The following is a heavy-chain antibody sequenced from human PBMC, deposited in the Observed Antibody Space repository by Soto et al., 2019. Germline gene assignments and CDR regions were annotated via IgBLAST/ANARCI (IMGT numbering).Heavy chain of an antibody. V-gene: IGHV3-30-3*01. CDR2: ISYDGSNK. CDR3: ARAGGWYYFDY. Sequence: QVQLVESGGGVVQPGRSLRLSCAASGFTFSSYAMHWVRQAPGKGLEWVAVISYDGSNKYYADSVKGRFPISRDNSKNTLYLQMNCLRAEYAAVYYCARAGGWYYFDYWGQGTLVTVSS. J-gene: IGHJ4*02. D-gene: IGHD6-19*01. CDR1: GFTFSSYA.